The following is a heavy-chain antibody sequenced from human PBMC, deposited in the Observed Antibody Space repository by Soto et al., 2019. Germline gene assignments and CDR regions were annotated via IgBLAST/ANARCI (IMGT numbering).Heavy chain of an antibody. CDR3: ARAYRTAHYYDSSAYYYFKYFDP. Sequence: SETLSLTCSVSGGSISSGGYYWSWIRQHPGQGLEWIGYIYYSGSTYYNPSLKSRVTISVDTSKNQFSLKLSSVTAADTAVYYCARAYRTAHYYDSSAYYYFKYFDPWGQGTLVTVSS. V-gene: IGHV4-31*03. J-gene: IGHJ5*02. CDR2: IYYSGST. CDR1: GGSISSGGYY. D-gene: IGHD3-22*01.